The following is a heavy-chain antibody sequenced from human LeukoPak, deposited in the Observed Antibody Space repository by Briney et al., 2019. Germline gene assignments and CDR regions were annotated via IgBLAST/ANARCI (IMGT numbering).Heavy chain of an antibody. CDR2: INHSGST. V-gene: IGHV4-34*01. Sequence: SETLSLTCAVYSGSFSGYYWSWIRQPPGKGLEWIGEINHSGSTNYNPSLKSRVTISVDTSKNQFSPKLSSVTAADTAVYYCARAYYDFWSGNWWFDPWGQGTLVTVSS. CDR3: ARAYYDFWSGNWWFDP. J-gene: IGHJ5*02. CDR1: SGSFSGYY. D-gene: IGHD3-3*01.